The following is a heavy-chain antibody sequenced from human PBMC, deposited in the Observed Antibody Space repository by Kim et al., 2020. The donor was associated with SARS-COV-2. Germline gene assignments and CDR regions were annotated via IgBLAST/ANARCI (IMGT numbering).Heavy chain of an antibody. CDR1: GFTFSSCA. CDR2: ISPTGYST. CDR3: AKGGSVVRGVMPYY. D-gene: IGHD3-10*01. V-gene: IGHV3-23*01. J-gene: IGHJ4*02. Sequence: GGSLRLSCAVSGFTFSSCAMSWVRQAPGKGLEYFSAISPTGYSTYYADSVKGRFTISRDNSKNILYLRMNSLRAEDTAVYYCAKGGSVVRGVMPYYWGQGTLVTVPS.